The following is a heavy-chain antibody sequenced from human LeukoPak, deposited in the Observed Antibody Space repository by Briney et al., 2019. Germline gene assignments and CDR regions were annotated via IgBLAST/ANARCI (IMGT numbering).Heavy chain of an antibody. V-gene: IGHV3-23*01. CDR1: GFTFSSYA. D-gene: IGHD3-10*01. CDR2: ISTSGSIK. J-gene: IGHJ4*02. CDR3: ARGYGSWDF. Sequence: GRSLRLSCAASGFTFSSYAMSWVRQAPGKGLEWVSTISTSGSIKYYADSGKGRFTISRDNSENTLYVQMNSLRAEDTGVYYCARGYGSWDFWGQGTLVTVSS.